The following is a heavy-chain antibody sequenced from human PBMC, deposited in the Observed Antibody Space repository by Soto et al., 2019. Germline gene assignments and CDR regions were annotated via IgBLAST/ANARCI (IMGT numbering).Heavy chain of an antibody. CDR2: ISGTCYGT. CDR1: GFTFSNNA. J-gene: IGHJ6*02. Sequence: GGSLRLSCAASGFTFSNNAMNWVRQAPGKWLEWVSGISGTCYGTYYADSVKGRFTISRDSSNNTLYLQMNSLRGEDTAIYYCAKARQAQSHYYYGMDVWGQGXPVTVYS. D-gene: IGHD6-19*01. V-gene: IGHV3-23*01. CDR3: AKARQAQSHYYYGMDV.